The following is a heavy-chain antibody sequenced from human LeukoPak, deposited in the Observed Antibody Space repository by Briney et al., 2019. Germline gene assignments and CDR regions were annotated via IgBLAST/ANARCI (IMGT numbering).Heavy chain of an antibody. D-gene: IGHD6-19*01. CDR1: GYTFTSYD. Sequence: ASVKVSCKASGYTFTSYDINWVRQATGQGLEWMGWMNPNSGNTGYAQKFQGRVTMTRNTSISTAYMELSSLRSEDTAVYYRAREAPKKNSSGWLGPYYYYGMDVWGQGTTVTVSS. V-gene: IGHV1-8*01. CDR2: MNPNSGNT. CDR3: AREAPKKNSSGWLGPYYYYGMDV. J-gene: IGHJ6*02.